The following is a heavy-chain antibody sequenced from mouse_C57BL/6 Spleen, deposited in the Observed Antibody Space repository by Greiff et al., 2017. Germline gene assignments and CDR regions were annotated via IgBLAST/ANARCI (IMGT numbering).Heavy chain of an antibody. CDR1: GYSITSGYY. CDR2: ISYDGSN. CDR3: ARAYSNWYFDV. V-gene: IGHV3-6*01. J-gene: IGHJ1*03. D-gene: IGHD2-5*01. Sequence: ESGPGLVKPSQSLSLTCSVTGYSITSGYYWNWIRQFPGNKLEWMGYISYDGSNNYNPSLKNRISITRDTSKNQFFLKLNSVTTEDTATYYCARAYSNWYFDVWGTGTTVTVSS.